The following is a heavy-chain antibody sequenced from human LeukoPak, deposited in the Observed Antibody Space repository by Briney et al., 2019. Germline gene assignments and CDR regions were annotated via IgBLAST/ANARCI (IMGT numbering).Heavy chain of an antibody. J-gene: IGHJ4*02. D-gene: IGHD6-19*01. V-gene: IGHV3-30*18. CDR1: GFTFSSYG. Sequence: GGSLRLPCAASGFTFSSYGMHWVRQAPGKGLEWVAVISYDGSNKYYADSVKGRFTISRDNSKNTLYLQMNSLRAEDTAVYYCAKDHGIAVAGLDYWGQGTLVIVSS. CDR3: AKDHGIAVAGLDY. CDR2: ISYDGSNK.